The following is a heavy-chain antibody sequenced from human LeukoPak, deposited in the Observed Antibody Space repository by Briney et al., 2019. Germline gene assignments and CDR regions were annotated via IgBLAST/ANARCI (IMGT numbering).Heavy chain of an antibody. D-gene: IGHD3-3*01. J-gene: IGHJ5*02. CDR2: IYYSGST. Sequence: PGGSLRLSCAASGFTFSSYEMNWIRQPPGKGLEWIGSIYYSGSTYYNPSLKSRVTISVDTSKNQFSLKLSSVTAADTAVYYCARDPHYDFWSGQFDPWGQGTLVTVSS. V-gene: IGHV4-39*07. CDR1: GFTFSSYE. CDR3: ARDPHYDFWSGQFDP.